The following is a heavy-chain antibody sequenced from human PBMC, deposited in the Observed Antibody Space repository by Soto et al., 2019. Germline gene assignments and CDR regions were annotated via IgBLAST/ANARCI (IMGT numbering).Heavy chain of an antibody. V-gene: IGHV1-69*06. D-gene: IGHD2-2*02. J-gene: IGHJ4*02. CDR3: ARNYCSSTSCYTRGLYFDY. Sequence: ASVKVSCKASGGTFSSYAISWVRQAPGQGLEWMGGFIPIFGTANYAQKFQGRVTITADKSTSTAYMELSSLRSEDTAVYYCARNYCSSTSCYTRGLYFDYWGQGTLVTVSS. CDR2: FIPIFGTA. CDR1: GGTFSSYA.